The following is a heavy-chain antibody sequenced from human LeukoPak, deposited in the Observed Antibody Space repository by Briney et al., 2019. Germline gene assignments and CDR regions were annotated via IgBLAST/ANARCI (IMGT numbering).Heavy chain of an antibody. Sequence: ASVKVSSKASGYAFTSYGTSLGRHAPGQGLEWMGWTTTYNGTTKYAQQFEGRATMTTAPSTSKAHMRLRSLRSDDTAVYCWARATVAAAESPDYWGEGTLVTVSS. CDR2: TTTYNGTT. CDR1: GYAFTSYG. CDR3: ARATVAAAESPDY. D-gene: IGHD6-13*01. J-gene: IGHJ4*02. V-gene: IGHV1-18*01.